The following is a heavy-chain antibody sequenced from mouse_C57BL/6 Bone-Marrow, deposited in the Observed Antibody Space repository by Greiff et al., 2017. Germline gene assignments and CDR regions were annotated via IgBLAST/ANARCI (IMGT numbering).Heavy chain of an antibody. V-gene: IGHV1-18*01. CDR1: GYTFTDYN. CDR3: ARYSYSLYAMDY. CDR2: INPNNGGT. J-gene: IGHJ4*01. D-gene: IGHD2-12*01. Sequence: SGPELVKPGASVKIPCKASGYTFTDYNMDWVKQSHGKSLEWIGDINPNNGGTIYNQKFKGKATLTVDKSSSTAYMELRSLTSEDTAVYYCARYSYSLYAMDYWGQGTSVTVSS.